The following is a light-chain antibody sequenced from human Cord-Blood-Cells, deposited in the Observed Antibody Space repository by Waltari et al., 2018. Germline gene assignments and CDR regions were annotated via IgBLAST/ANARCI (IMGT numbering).Light chain of an antibody. J-gene: IGLJ2*01. Sequence: QSALTQPASVSGSPGQSISTSCTGTRTDVGGSKSVSWYQQHPGKAPTLMIYDVSNRPSGVANRFSGSKSGNTASLTISWLQAEDEADYYCSSYTSSSTVFGGGTKLTVL. V-gene: IGLV2-14*01. CDR3: SSYTSSSTV. CDR1: RTDVGGSKS. CDR2: DVS.